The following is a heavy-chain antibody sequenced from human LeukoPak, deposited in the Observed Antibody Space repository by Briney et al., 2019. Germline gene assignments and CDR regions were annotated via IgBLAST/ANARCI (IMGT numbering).Heavy chain of an antibody. CDR1: GGSISSGGYY. D-gene: IGHD6-19*01. J-gene: IGHJ4*02. Sequence: SQTLSLTCTVSGGSISSGGYYWAWIRQPPGKGLEWIASGDYSGGTYYNPSLESRVAISADMSKNQISLKLSSVTAADTALYYCARERGEEYSSGWYKTNFFDTWGQGTRVTVSS. CDR3: ARERGEEYSSGWYKTNFFDT. V-gene: IGHV4-39*07. CDR2: GDYSGGT.